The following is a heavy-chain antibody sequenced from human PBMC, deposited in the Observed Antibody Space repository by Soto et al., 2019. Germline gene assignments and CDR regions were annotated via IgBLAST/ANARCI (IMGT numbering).Heavy chain of an antibody. CDR2: IYLDDDK. Sequence: QITLNESGPTVVRPTETLTLTCRFSGFSLTTSGVGVGWIRQSPGKAPEWLALIYLDDDKRYRASLKSRLTITKDTSKNQVVLTVSDLDPTDTATYSCAHRVLRTVFGLVTTTAIYFDFWGQGTPVAVSS. V-gene: IGHV2-5*02. D-gene: IGHD3-3*01. CDR1: GFSLTTSGVG. CDR3: AHRVLRTVFGLVTTTAIYFDF. J-gene: IGHJ4*02.